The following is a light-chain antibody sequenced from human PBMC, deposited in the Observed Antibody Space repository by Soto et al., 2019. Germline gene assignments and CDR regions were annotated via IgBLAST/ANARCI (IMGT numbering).Light chain of an antibody. CDR1: QSVTSNY. Sequence: EIVLTQSPGTLSLSPGERATLSCRASQSVTSNYLAWYQQKPGQSPRLLIYDASRRATGIPDRFSGSRSGTDFTLTISRLEPEDFAVYYCQQYVHSPRTFGQGTKVEI. CDR2: DAS. CDR3: QQYVHSPRT. V-gene: IGKV3-20*01. J-gene: IGKJ1*01.